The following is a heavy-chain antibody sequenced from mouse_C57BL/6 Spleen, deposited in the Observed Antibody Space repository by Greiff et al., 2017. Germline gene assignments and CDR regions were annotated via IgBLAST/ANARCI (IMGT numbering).Heavy chain of an antibody. V-gene: IGHV1-69*01. CDR2: IDPSDSYT. J-gene: IGHJ2*01. Sequence: QVQLQQPGAELVMPGASVKLSCKASGYTFTSYWMHWVKQRPGQGLEWIGEIDPSDSYTNYNQKFKGKATLTVDTSSSTAYMQLSSLTSEDSAVYYCARSVTGYYFGYWGTGTTLTVSS. CDR3: ARSVTGYYFGY. D-gene: IGHD2-1*01. CDR1: GYTFTSYW.